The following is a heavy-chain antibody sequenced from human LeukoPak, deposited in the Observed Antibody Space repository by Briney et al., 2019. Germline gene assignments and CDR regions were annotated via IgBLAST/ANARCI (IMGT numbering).Heavy chain of an antibody. J-gene: IGHJ5*02. Sequence: PSETLFLTCAVSGASISGSGYYLGWIRQPPGKGLEWIGNIYYSGSTYYNPSLKSRVTISVDTSKNQFSLKLTSVTAADTAVYYCARPVPSRLGWFDPWGQGALVTVS. CDR1: GASISGSGYY. V-gene: IGHV4-39*01. CDR3: ARPVPSRLGWFDP. D-gene: IGHD1-1*01. CDR2: IYYSGST.